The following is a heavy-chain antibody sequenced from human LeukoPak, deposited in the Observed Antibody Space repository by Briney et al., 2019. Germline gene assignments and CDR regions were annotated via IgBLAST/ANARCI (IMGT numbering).Heavy chain of an antibody. CDR3: AKLVHAGGALDFDWLLFDY. Sequence: GGSLRLSCAASGFTFSSYAMSWVRQAPGKGLEWVSAISGSGGSTYYADSVKGRFTISRDNSKNTLYLQMNSLRAEDTAVYYCAKLVHAGGALDFDWLLFDYWGQGTLVTVSS. V-gene: IGHV3-23*01. CDR1: GFTFSSYA. D-gene: IGHD3-9*01. CDR2: ISGSGGST. J-gene: IGHJ4*02.